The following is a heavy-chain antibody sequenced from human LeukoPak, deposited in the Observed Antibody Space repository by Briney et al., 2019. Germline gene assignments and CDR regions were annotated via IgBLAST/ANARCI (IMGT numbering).Heavy chain of an antibody. V-gene: IGHV4-39*07. CDR3: ARDRSTDAFDI. CDR1: GGSISSSSYY. J-gene: IGHJ3*02. CDR2: IYYSGST. D-gene: IGHD6-6*01. Sequence: SETLSLTCTVPGGSISSSSYYWGWIRQPPGKGLEWIGSIYYSGSTYYNPSLKSRVTISVDTSKNQFSLKLSSVTAADTAVYYCARDRSTDAFDIWGQGTMVTVSS.